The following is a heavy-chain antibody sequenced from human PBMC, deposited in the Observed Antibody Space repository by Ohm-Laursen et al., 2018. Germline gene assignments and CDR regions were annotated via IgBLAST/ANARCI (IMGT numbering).Heavy chain of an antibody. CDR1: GFTFSSYA. J-gene: IGHJ4*02. D-gene: IGHD6-19*01. CDR3: AKGHSSGWYYFDY. Sequence: SLRLSCAASGFTFSSYARSWVRQAPGKGLEWVSTISGSGGSTYYADSVKGRFTISRDNSKNTLYLLMNSLRAEDTAVYYCAKGHSSGWYYFDYWGQGTLVTVSS. CDR2: ISGSGGST. V-gene: IGHV3-23*01.